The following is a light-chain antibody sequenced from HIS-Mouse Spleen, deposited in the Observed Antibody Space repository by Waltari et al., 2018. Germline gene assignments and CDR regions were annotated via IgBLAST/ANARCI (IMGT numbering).Light chain of an antibody. CDR1: QSVSSN. Sequence: IVMTQSPATLSVSPGERATLSCRASQSVSSNLAWYQQKPGQAPRLRIYGASTRATGIPARFSSSGSGTEFTHTISSMQSEDFAVYYCQQYNNWPPMYTFSQGTKLEI. CDR3: QQYNNWPPMYT. CDR2: GAS. J-gene: IGKJ2*01. V-gene: IGKV3-15*01.